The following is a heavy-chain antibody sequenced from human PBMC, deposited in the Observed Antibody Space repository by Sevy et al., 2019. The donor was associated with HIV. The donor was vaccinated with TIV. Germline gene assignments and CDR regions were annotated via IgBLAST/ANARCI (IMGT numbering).Heavy chain of an antibody. V-gene: IGHV5-51*01. CDR3: ARVGNLPLDAFDL. J-gene: IGHJ3*01. CDR2: IFPGNSDT. Sequence: GESLKISCKTSGNSFSSYWIGWVRQMPGKGLEWMGIIFPGNSDTRYSPSFQGQVTISADKSISTAYLKWKSLKAPDTAIYYCARVGNLPLDAFDLWGQGTMVTVSS. CDR1: GNSFSSYW.